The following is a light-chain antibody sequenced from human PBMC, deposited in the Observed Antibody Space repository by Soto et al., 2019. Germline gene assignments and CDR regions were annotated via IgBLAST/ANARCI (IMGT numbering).Light chain of an antibody. V-gene: IGKV3-11*01. CDR3: QQRSNWPVT. Sequence: EIVLTQSPATLSVSPGERATLSCRASQSVNQKLGWYQQKPGQAPRLLIYVASYRATGIPARFSGSGSGTDFTLTISSLEPEDFAVYYCQQRSNWPVTFGQGTKLEIK. CDR2: VAS. J-gene: IGKJ2*01. CDR1: QSVNQK.